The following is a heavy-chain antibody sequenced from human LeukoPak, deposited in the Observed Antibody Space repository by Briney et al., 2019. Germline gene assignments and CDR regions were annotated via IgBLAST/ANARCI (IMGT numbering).Heavy chain of an antibody. D-gene: IGHD2-2*01. J-gene: IGHJ6*02. CDR1: GGSISSYY. V-gene: IGHV4-4*07. CDR3: ARDRCTSTNCYAGYYYGTDV. Sequence: SETLSLTCTVSGGSISSYYWSWIRQPAGKGLEWIGRIYTSGSTNYNHSLKSRVTMSVDTSKNQSSLKLSSVTAADTAVYYCARDRCTSTNCYAGYYYGTDVWGQGTTVTVSS. CDR2: IYTSGST.